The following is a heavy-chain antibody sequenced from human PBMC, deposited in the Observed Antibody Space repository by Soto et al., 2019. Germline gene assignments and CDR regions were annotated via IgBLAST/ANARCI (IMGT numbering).Heavy chain of an antibody. CDR1: GFTFGSYW. J-gene: IGHJ4*02. D-gene: IGHD4-17*01. CDR3: AVHYGDYLLDY. Sequence: EVQLVESGGGLVQPGGSLRLSCAVSGFTFGSYWMNWVRLIPGKGLEWVAYIKPDGSATYYVDSVKGRFTISRDNAKNSLYLQMNSLRAEDTAVYYCAVHYGDYLLDYWGQGTLVTVSS. CDR2: IKPDGSAT. V-gene: IGHV3-7*01.